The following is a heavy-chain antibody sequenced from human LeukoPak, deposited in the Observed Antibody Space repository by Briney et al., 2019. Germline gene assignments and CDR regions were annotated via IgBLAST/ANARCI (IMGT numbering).Heavy chain of an antibody. V-gene: IGHV3-30*04. J-gene: IGHJ6*02. Sequence: GRSLRLSCAASGFTFSSYAMHWVRQAPGKGLEWVAVISYDGSNKYYADSVKGRFTISRDNSKNTLYLQMNSLRAEDTAVYYCARARVVVAANGGYYYYYGMDVWGQGTTVTVSS. CDR1: GFTFSSYA. CDR2: ISYDGSNK. D-gene: IGHD2-15*01. CDR3: ARARVVVAANGGYYYYYGMDV.